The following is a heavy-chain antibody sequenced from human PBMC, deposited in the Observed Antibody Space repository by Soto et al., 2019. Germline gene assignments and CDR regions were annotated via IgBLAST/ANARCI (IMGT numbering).Heavy chain of an antibody. D-gene: IGHD5-18*01. Sequence: EVQLLESGGGLVQPGGSLRLSCAASGFKFYSYAMNWVRQAPGKGLGWVSGVDGSTVGTYDADSVKGRFAISRDNSGNTLYLQMHSLRVEDTAVYYCAKKGAWIHDKMDHWGQGTLVTVSS. CDR3: AKKGAWIHDKMDH. CDR2: VDGSTVGT. CDR1: GFKFYSYA. J-gene: IGHJ4*02. V-gene: IGHV3-23*01.